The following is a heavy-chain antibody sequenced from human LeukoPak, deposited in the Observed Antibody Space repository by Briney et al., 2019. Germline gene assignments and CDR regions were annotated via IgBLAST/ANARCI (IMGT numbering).Heavy chain of an antibody. CDR1: GYTFTSYG. Sequence: ASVKVSCKASGYTFTSYGISWVRQAPGQGLEWMGWISAYNGNTNYAQKLQGRVTMTTDTSTSTAYMELRSLRPDDTAVYYGARAPPWIQLWLVDDIDYWGQGTLVTVSS. J-gene: IGHJ4*02. CDR2: ISAYNGNT. D-gene: IGHD5-18*01. CDR3: ARAPPWIQLWLVDDIDY. V-gene: IGHV1-18*01.